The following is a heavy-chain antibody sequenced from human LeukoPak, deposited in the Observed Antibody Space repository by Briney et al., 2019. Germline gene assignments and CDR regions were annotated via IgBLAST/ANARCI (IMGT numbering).Heavy chain of an antibody. D-gene: IGHD3-22*01. CDR2: IYYSGST. V-gene: IGHV4-59*01. CDR3: AREGVEYSDYDSSGLYYFDY. CDR1: GGSISSYY. Sequence: SETLSLTCTVSGGSISSYYWSWIRQPPGKGLEWIGYIYYSGSTNYNPSLKSQVTISVDTSKNQFSLKLSSVTAADTAVYYCAREGVEYSDYDSSGLYYFDYWGQGTLVTVSS. J-gene: IGHJ4*02.